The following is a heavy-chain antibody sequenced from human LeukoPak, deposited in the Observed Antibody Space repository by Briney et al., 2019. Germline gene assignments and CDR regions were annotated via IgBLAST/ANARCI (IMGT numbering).Heavy chain of an antibody. D-gene: IGHD3-22*01. V-gene: IGHV1-24*01. Sequence: GALVKVSCKVSGYTLTELSMHWVRQAPGKGLEWMGGFDPEDGETIYAQKFQGRVTMTEDTSTDTAYMELSSLRSEDTAVYYCATDLVSSYYYDSSGYPFGYWGQGTLVTVSS. CDR2: FDPEDGET. J-gene: IGHJ4*02. CDR3: ATDLVSSYYYDSSGYPFGY. CDR1: GYTLTELS.